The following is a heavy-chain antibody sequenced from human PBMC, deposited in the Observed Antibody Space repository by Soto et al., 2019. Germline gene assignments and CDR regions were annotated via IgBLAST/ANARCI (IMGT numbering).Heavy chain of an antibody. J-gene: IGHJ6*02. V-gene: IGHV4-4*02. CDR1: GGSISSSNW. D-gene: IGHD6-19*01. CDR2: IYHSGST. CDR3: ARDMSSGWYGYYYGMDV. Sequence: SETLSLTCAVSGGSISSSNWWSWVRQPPGKGLEWIGEIYHSGSTNYNPSLKSRVTISVDKSKNQFSLKLSSVTAADTAVYYCARDMSSGWYGYYYGMDVWGQGTTVTVSS.